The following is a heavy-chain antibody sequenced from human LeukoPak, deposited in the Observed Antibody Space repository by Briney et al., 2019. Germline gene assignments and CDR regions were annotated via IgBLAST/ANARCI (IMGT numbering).Heavy chain of an antibody. Sequence: GASVKVSCKASGYTFTSYGISWVRQAPGQGLEWTGWISAYNGNTNYAQKLQGRVTMTTDTSTSTAYMELRSLRSDDTAVYYCARDGVLWYYYDSSGYYTKYYFDYWGQGTLVTVSS. V-gene: IGHV1-18*01. CDR2: ISAYNGNT. CDR3: ARDGVLWYYYDSSGYYTKYYFDY. J-gene: IGHJ4*02. CDR1: GYTFTSYG. D-gene: IGHD3-22*01.